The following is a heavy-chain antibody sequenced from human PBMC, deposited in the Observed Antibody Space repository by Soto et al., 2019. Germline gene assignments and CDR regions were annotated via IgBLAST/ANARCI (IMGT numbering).Heavy chain of an antibody. CDR1: GASISGYH. J-gene: IGHJ6*02. CDR3: ARQGFGPLHGLVDV. CDR2: ISYSGAT. V-gene: IGHV4-59*08. D-gene: IGHD3-10*01. Sequence: ASETLSLTCTVSGASISGYHWSWIRQFPGKGLECLGYISYSGATNYNPSLKSRITMSIDTSKNQFSLQLNSVTAADTALYYCARQGFGPLHGLVDVWGQGTTVTVSS.